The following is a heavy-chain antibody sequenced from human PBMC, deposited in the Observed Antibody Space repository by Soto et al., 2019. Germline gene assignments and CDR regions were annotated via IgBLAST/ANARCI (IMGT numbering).Heavy chain of an antibody. D-gene: IGHD3-16*01. CDR1: GGTFSSYT. CDR3: ARDRGLHLGEDY. Sequence: QVQLVQSGDEVKKPGSSVKVSCKASGGTFSSYTISWVRQAPGQGLEWMGRIIPILGLANYAQKFQGRVTITADKSTSTAYMELSSLRSEDTAVYYCARDRGLHLGEDYWGQGTLVTVSS. CDR2: IIPILGLA. J-gene: IGHJ4*02. V-gene: IGHV1-69*08.